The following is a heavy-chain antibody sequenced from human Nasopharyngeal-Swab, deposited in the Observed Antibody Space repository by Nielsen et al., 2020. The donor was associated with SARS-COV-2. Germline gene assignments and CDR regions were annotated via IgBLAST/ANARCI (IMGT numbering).Heavy chain of an antibody. CDR1: GFTFSSYG. D-gene: IGHD5-18*01. V-gene: IGHV3-33*01. Sequence: GESLKISCAASGFTFSSYGMHWVRQAPGKGLEWVAVIWYDGSNKYYADSVKGRFTISRDNSKNTLYLQMNSLRAEDTAVYYCARKGGYSYGLLYYYMDVWGKGTTVTVSS. J-gene: IGHJ6*03. CDR3: ARKGGYSYGLLYYYMDV. CDR2: IWYDGSNK.